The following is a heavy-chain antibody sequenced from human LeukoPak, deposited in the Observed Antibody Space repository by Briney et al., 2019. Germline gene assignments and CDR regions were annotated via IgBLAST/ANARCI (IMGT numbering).Heavy chain of an antibody. V-gene: IGHV3-23*01. Sequence: GGSLRLSCAASGFIFRSYAMSWVRQAPGKGLEWVSGIDGRGDDTYYADSVKGRFTISRDNSKNTLYLQMNSLRAEDTAVYYCAYDSSGYYYGTYFDYWGQGTLVTVSS. CDR3: AYDSSGYYYGTYFDY. J-gene: IGHJ4*02. CDR1: GFIFRSYA. CDR2: IDGRGDDT. D-gene: IGHD3-22*01.